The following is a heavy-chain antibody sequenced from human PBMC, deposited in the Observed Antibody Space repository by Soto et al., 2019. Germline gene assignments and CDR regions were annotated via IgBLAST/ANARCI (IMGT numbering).Heavy chain of an antibody. CDR2: IYYSGST. V-gene: IGHV4-31*02. J-gene: IGHJ5*02. CDR1: GGSISSGGYY. CDR3: ARGVARMVYAMRGSWLGP. Sequence: PSETLSLTCTVSGGSISSGGYYWRWISKHPGKGMEWIGYIYYSGSTYYNPSLKSRVTISVDTSKNQFSLKLSSVTAADTAVYYCARGVARMVYAMRGSWLGPLGQGTLVTVSS. D-gene: IGHD2-8*01.